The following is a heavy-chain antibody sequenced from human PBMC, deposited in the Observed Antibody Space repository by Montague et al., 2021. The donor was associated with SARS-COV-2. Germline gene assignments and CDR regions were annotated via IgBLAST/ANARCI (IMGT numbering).Heavy chain of an antibody. D-gene: IGHD3-16*01. CDR3: ARDPGLAGYTAGLGY. J-gene: IGHJ4*02. CDR1: GSSISSGSYY. Sequence: TLSLTRTVSGSSISSGSYYWSWIRQPAGKGLEWIGRIYTSGTTNYNPSLKSRVTISIDTSKNQFSLTVNSVTAADTAMYYCARDPGLAGYTAGLGYRGQGTLVTVSS. V-gene: IGHV4-61*02. CDR2: IYTSGTT.